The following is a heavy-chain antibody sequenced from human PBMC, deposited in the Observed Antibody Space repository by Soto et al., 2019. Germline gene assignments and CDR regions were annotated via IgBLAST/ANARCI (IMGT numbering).Heavy chain of an antibody. J-gene: IGHJ2*01. CDR2: IFSNDEK. CDR3: ALNSYGPYWYFDL. V-gene: IGHV2-26*01. D-gene: IGHD5-18*01. Sequence: QVTLKESGPVLVSPTETLTLTSTGSGFSLSNARMGVNWIRRPPGKALEWLAHIFSNDEKAYSTSLKSRLTISKDTSKRQVVLTMSNMDPVDTATYYCALNSYGPYWYFDLWGRGTLVTVSS. CDR1: GFSLSNARMG.